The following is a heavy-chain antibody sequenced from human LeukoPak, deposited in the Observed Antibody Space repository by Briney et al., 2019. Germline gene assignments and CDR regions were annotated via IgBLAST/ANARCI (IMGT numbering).Heavy chain of an antibody. CDR2: ISYDGSNK. CDR3: AKGPIVDTAMVTLDY. V-gene: IGHV3-30-3*01. D-gene: IGHD5-18*01. J-gene: IGHJ4*02. Sequence: GGSLRLSCAASGFTFSGYAMHWVRQAPGKGLEWVAVISYDGSNKYYADSVKGRFTISRDNSKNTLYLQMNSLRAEDTAVYYCAKGPIVDTAMVTLDYWGQGTLVTVSS. CDR1: GFTFSGYA.